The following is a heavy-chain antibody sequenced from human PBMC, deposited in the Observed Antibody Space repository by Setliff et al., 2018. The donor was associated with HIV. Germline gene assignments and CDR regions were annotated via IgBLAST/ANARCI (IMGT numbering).Heavy chain of an antibody. Sequence: SETLSLTCTVSGGFISTYYWTWIRQSQGKGLEWIGHVSYSGSTNYNPSLKSRVTISVDTYKNHCSLNLNSVTAADTAIYYCARRRPPPSGMYSSYYMDVWGKGTAVTVSS. J-gene: IGHJ6*03. D-gene: IGHD1-26*01. CDR1: GGFISTYY. CDR3: ARRRPPPSGMYSSYYMDV. V-gene: IGHV4-59*08. CDR2: VSYSGST.